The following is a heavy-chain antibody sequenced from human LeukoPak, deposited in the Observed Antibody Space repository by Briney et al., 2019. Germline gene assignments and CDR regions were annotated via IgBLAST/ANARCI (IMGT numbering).Heavy chain of an antibody. Sequence: SETLSLTCTVSDGSISSGGYSWSWIRQPPGKGLEWIGEINHGGSTNYNPSLKGRVTISIDTSKNQFSLKLSSVTAADTAVYYCANRLGGPPDLWGRGTLVTVSS. J-gene: IGHJ2*01. CDR2: INHGGST. CDR1: DGSISSGGYS. V-gene: IGHV4-61*08. CDR3: ANRLGGPPDL. D-gene: IGHD3-10*01.